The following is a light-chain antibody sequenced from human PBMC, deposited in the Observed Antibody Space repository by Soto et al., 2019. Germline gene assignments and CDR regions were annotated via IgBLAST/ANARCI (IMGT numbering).Light chain of an antibody. CDR2: AAS. J-gene: IGKJ1*01. V-gene: IGKV1-6*01. CDR1: QGIRND. CDR3: LQYYNCPRT. Sequence: AIQITQSPSSLSASVGDRVTITCRASQGIRNDLGWYQQKPGKAPKLLIYAASSLQSGVPSRFSGSGSGTDFTLTISSLQPEEFAAYDCLQYYNCPRTFGQGTKVEIK.